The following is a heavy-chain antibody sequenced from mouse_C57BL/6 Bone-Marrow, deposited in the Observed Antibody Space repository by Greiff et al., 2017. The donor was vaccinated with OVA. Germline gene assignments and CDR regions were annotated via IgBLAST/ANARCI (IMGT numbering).Heavy chain of an antibody. CDR1: GFTFSSYA. CDR2: ISSGGDYL. J-gene: IGHJ1*03. Sequence: EVQVVESGAGLVKPGGSLKLSCAASGFTFSSYAMSWVRQTPEKRLEWVGYISSGGDYLYYADTVKGRSTISRDNTRNTLYLQMSSLKSEDTAMYYCTRGGTCWYFDVWGTGTTVTVSS. CDR3: TRGGTCWYFDV. D-gene: IGHD3-3*01. V-gene: IGHV5-9-1*02.